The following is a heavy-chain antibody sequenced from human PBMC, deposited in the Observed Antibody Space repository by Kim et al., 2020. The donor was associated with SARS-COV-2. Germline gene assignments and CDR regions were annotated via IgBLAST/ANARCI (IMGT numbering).Heavy chain of an antibody. CDR2: ISWNSGSI. CDR3: AKIRWDFTDYGLDV. D-gene: IGHD2-8*02. CDR1: GFTFDDYA. J-gene: IGHJ6*02. V-gene: IGHV3-9*01. Sequence: GGSLRLSCAASGFTFDDYAMHWVRQAPGKGLEWVSGISWNSGSIGYADSVKGRFTISRDNAKNSLSLQMNSLRAEDTALYYCAKIRWDFTDYGLDVWGQGNALPLSS.